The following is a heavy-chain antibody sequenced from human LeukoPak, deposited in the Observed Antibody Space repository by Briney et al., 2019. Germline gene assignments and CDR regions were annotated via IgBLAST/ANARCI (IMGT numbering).Heavy chain of an antibody. V-gene: IGHV4-38-2*02. D-gene: IGHD2-15*01. CDR2: IYHSGRT. CDR3: AARPRCSGGSCYRPRSPFDY. CDR1: GYSISSGYY. J-gene: IGHJ4*02. Sequence: SETLSLTCTVSGYSISSGYYWGWIRQPPGKGLEWIGSIYHSGRTFYNPSLKSRVTISVDTSKNQFSLKLSSVTAADTAVYCCAARPRCSGGSCYRPRSPFDYWGQGTLVTVSS.